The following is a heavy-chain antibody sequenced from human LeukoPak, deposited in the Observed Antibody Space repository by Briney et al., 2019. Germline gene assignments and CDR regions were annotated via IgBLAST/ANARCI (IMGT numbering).Heavy chain of an antibody. CDR1: GFTFSSYW. J-gene: IGHJ4*02. V-gene: IGHV3-7*03. Sequence: GGSLRLSCAASGFTFSSYWMSWVRQAPGKGLEWVANIKQDGSEKYYVDSVKGRFTISRDNAKNSLYLQMNSLRDEDTAVYYCARLVVIDSSYFDYWGQGTLVTVSS. CDR3: ARLVVIDSSYFDY. D-gene: IGHD3-9*01. CDR2: IKQDGSEK.